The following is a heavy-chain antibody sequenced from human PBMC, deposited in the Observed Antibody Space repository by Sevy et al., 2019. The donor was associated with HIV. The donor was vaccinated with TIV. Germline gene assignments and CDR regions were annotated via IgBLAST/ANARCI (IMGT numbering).Heavy chain of an antibody. CDR1: GFTFSSYE. D-gene: IGHD3-22*01. Sequence: GGSLRLSCAASGFTFSSYEMNWVRQAPGKGLEWVSYISSSGSTIYYADSVKGRFTISRDNAKNSLYRQMNSLRAEDTAVYYCARDRVQYYYDSSGYFHYYYYYGMDVWGQGTTVTVSS. CDR3: ARDRVQYYYDSSGYFHYYYYYGMDV. J-gene: IGHJ6*02. V-gene: IGHV3-48*03. CDR2: ISSSGSTI.